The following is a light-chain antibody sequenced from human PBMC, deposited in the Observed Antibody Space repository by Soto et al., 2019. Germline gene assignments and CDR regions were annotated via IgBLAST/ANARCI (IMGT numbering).Light chain of an antibody. CDR3: QSHDSSRSGWV. Sequence: QSVLTQPPSASGAPGQRVTISCTGSSSNIGAGYDVHWYQQLPGTAPKLLIYGNSNRPSGVPDRFSGSKSGTSASLAITGLQAEDEADYYCQSHDSSRSGWVFGGGTQLTVL. CDR2: GNS. CDR1: SSNIGAGYD. V-gene: IGLV1-40*01. J-gene: IGLJ3*02.